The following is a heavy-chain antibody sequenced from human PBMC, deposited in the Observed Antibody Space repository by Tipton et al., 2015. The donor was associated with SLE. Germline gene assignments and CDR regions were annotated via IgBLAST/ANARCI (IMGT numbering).Heavy chain of an antibody. J-gene: IGHJ4*02. D-gene: IGHD3-9*01. V-gene: IGHV3-21*03. CDR3: ARLVGPDCFDY. CDR2: ISSSSNFI. Sequence: SLRLSCAASGFTFSHYRLAWVRQAPGKGLEWISSISSSSNFIYYADSLKGRFTISRDNAKNSLYLQMNSLRDEDTSVYYCARLVGPDCFDYWCQGTLLTVSS. CDR1: GFTFSHYR.